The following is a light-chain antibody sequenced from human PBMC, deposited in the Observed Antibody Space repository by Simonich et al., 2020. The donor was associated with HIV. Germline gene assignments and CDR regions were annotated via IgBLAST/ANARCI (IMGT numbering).Light chain of an antibody. Sequence: EIVLIQSPDFQSVTPKEKVTITCRANQSISGSLHWYQQKTDQSPKLLIKYVTQSVSGVPSRFSGSGSGTEFTLTIRSLQPDDFATYYCQQYNSYSYTFGQGTKLEIK. V-gene: IGKV6-21*01. J-gene: IGKJ2*01. CDR1: QSISGS. CDR3: QQYNSYSYT. CDR2: YVT.